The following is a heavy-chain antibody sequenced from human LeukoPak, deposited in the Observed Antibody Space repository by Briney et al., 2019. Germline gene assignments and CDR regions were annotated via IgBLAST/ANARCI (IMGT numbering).Heavy chain of an antibody. CDR1: GFTFSTYS. CDR3: AKLSSSWSKGAFDI. Sequence: GGSLRLSCAASGFTFSTYSMKWVRQAPGKGLEWVSYISSSSSTIYYADSVRGRFTISRDNSKNTLYLQMNSLRAEDTAVYYCAKLSSSWSKGAFDIWGQGTMVTVSS. V-gene: IGHV3-48*01. D-gene: IGHD6-13*01. J-gene: IGHJ3*02. CDR2: ISSSSSTI.